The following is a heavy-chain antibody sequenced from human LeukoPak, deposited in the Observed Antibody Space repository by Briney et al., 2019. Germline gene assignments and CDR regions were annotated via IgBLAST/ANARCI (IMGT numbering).Heavy chain of an antibody. J-gene: IGHJ4*02. CDR1: GYTFTSYD. CDR2: MNPNSGNT. Sequence: ASVKVSCKASGYTFTSYDINWVRQAAGQGREWMGWMNPNSGNTVYAQKFQGRVTITRNTSISTAYMELSSLRSEDTAVYYCARDTRGYSYGYRYWGQGTLVTVS. CDR3: ARDTRGYSYGYRY. D-gene: IGHD5-18*01. V-gene: IGHV1-8*03.